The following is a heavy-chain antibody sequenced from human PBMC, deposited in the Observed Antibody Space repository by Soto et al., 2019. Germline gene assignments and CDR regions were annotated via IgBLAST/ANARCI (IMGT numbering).Heavy chain of an antibody. D-gene: IGHD6-13*01. CDR3: ARYRREAVAGYTLDN. CDR1: GGSVSSESYY. V-gene: IGHV4-61*01. J-gene: IGHJ4*02. Sequence: SETLSLTCSVSGGSVSSESYYWSWIRQTPGKGLEWIGNVENSGSTKYNPSLKSRVTISVDTSKNQFSLKLSSVTGADTAVYYCARYRREAVAGYTLDNWGQGILVTV. CDR2: VENSGST.